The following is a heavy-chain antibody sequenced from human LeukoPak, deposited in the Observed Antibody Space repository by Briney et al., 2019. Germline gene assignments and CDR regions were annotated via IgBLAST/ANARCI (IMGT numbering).Heavy chain of an antibody. J-gene: IGHJ4*02. V-gene: IGHV1-18*01. CDR3: ARGGIPTRIDY. D-gene: IGHD2-2*01. Sequence: ASVKVSCKASGYTFTSYGISWVRQAPGQGLEWMGWISAYNGNTNYEQNIQGRATMTTDTSTNTAYRELRSLRSDDTAVYYCARGGIPTRIDYWGQGTLVSVSS. CDR1: GYTFTSYG. CDR2: ISAYNGNT.